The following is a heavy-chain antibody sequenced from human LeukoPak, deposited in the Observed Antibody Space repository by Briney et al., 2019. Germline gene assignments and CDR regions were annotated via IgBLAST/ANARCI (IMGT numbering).Heavy chain of an antibody. Sequence: ASVKVSCKASGGTFSSYAISWVRQAPGQGLEWMGGIIPIFGTANYAQKFQGRVTITTDESTSTAYMELSSLRSEDTAVYYCATRIGDFWSGIHDYWGQGTLVTVSS. CDR1: GGTFSSYA. V-gene: IGHV1-69*05. J-gene: IGHJ4*02. CDR3: ATRIGDFWSGIHDY. D-gene: IGHD3-3*01. CDR2: IIPIFGTA.